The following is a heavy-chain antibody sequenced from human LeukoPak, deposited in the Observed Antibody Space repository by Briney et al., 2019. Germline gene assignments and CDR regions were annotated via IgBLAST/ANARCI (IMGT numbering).Heavy chain of an antibody. CDR1: GGSISSSTYY. D-gene: IGHD5-18*01. CDR2: IYYSGST. V-gene: IGHV4-39*07. Sequence: MPSETLSLTCTVSGGSISSSTYYWGWIRQPPGKGLEWIGSIYYSGSTYYNPSLKSRVTISLDTSKNQFSLKLSSVTAADTALYYCARDVYSYGSRTHPYFFDYWGQGTLVTVSS. J-gene: IGHJ4*02. CDR3: ARDVYSYGSRTHPYFFDY.